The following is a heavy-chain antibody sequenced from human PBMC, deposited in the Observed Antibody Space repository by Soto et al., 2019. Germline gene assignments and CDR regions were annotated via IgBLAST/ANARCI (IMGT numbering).Heavy chain of an antibody. CDR2: MNQGGSEK. D-gene: IGHD3-3*01. Sequence: EVQLMESGGGLVQPSGSLRLSCAASGFTFSRYWMGWVRQAPGKGLEWVANMNQGGSEKYYVESVKGRFTISRDNAKNSLYLQMNSLRAADTAVYFCASGREWHGFGASDIWGQGTMVTVSS. V-gene: IGHV3-7*01. J-gene: IGHJ3*02. CDR1: GFTFSRYW. CDR3: ASGREWHGFGASDI.